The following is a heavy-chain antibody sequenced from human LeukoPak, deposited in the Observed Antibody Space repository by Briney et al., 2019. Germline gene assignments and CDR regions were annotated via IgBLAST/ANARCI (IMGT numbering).Heavy chain of an antibody. V-gene: IGHV3-64*01. Sequence: PGGSLRLSCAASGFTFSTYGMYWVRQAPGKGLEYVSSISSNGNTYYANSVKGRFTISRDNPKNTLYLQMGSLRDEDLAVYYCARARVAAKLGYMDVWGTGTTVTISS. CDR3: ARARVAAKLGYMDV. J-gene: IGHJ6*03. CDR2: ISSNGNT. CDR1: GFTFSTYG. D-gene: IGHD2-15*01.